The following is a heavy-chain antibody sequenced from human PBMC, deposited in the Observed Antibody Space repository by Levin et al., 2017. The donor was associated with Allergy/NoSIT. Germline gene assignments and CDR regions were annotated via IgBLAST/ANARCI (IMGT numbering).Heavy chain of an antibody. J-gene: IGHJ4*02. D-gene: IGHD3-22*01. CDR3: ARGLVVVNTYFDY. CDR2: IIPILGIA. Sequence: KISCKASGGTFSSYTISWVRQAPGQGPEWMGRIIPILGIANYAQKFQGRVTITADKSTSTAYMELSSLRSEDTAVYYCARGLVVVNTYFDYWGQGTLVTVSS. V-gene: IGHV1-69*02. CDR1: GGTFSSYT.